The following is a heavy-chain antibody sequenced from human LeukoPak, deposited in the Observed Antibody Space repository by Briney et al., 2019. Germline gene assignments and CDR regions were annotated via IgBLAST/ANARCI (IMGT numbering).Heavy chain of an antibody. V-gene: IGHV3-48*03. Sequence: GGSLRLSCAASGFTFSSYEMNWVRQAPGKGLEWVSYISSSGSTIYYADSVKGRFTISRDNAKNSLYLRMNSLRAEDTAVYYCARDRVFYGDYVPYDYWGQGTLVTVSS. J-gene: IGHJ4*02. CDR3: ARDRVFYGDYVPYDY. CDR2: ISSSGSTI. CDR1: GFTFSSYE. D-gene: IGHD4-17*01.